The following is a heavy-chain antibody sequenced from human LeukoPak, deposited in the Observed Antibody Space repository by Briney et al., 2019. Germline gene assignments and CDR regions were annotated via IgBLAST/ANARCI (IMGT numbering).Heavy chain of an antibody. V-gene: IGHV3-7*01. CDR2: INQDGTEE. D-gene: IGHD2-21*02. J-gene: IGHJ1*01. CDR3: ARGYCGGDCYGD. Sequence: GGSLRLSCAASGFTFSTSWMTWVRQASGKGLEWVATINQDGTEEYYLDSVKGRFTISRDNAKNSLSLQMNSLRGEDTAVYYCARGYCGGDCYGDWGQGTLVTVSS. CDR1: GFTFSTSW.